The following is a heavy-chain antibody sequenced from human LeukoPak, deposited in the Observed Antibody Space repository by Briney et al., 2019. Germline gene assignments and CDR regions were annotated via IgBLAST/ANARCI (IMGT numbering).Heavy chain of an antibody. V-gene: IGHV3-23*01. J-gene: IGHJ5*02. Sequence: GGSLRLSCAASGFTFSSYAMSWVRQAPGKGLEWVSAISGSGGSTYYADSVKGRFTISRDNSKNTLYLQMNSLRAEDTAVYYRAKDLVYCSSTSCYTSWGQGTLVTVSS. CDR1: GFTFSSYA. CDR2: ISGSGGST. D-gene: IGHD2-2*02. CDR3: AKDLVYCSSTSCYTS.